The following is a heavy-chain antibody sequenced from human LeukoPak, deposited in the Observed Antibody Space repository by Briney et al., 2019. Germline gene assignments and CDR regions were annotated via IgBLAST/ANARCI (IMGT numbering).Heavy chain of an antibody. V-gene: IGHV4-34*01. Sequence: PSETLSLTCAVYGGSFSGYYWSWIRQPPGKGLEWIGEINHSGSTNYNPSLKSRVTISVDTSKNQFSLKLSSVTAADTAVYYCARGRGRRGYGMDVWGQGTTVTVSS. CDR2: INHSGST. CDR3: ARGRGRRGYGMDV. D-gene: IGHD3-10*01. J-gene: IGHJ6*02. CDR1: GGSFSGYY.